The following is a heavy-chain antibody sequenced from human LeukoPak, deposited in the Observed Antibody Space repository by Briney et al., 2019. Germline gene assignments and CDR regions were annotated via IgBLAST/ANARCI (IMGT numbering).Heavy chain of an antibody. D-gene: IGHD2-21*02. CDR1: GGSISFGGYY. CDR2: MYDREKT. CDR3: ARDSQIRLLLNDYDVFDV. J-gene: IGHJ3*01. Sequence: PSETLSLTCTVSGGSISFGGYYWSWIRRLPGKGLEWIGYMYDREKTDYNPSLRSRVIISLDTSKNQFSLKLNSVTAADTAVYYCARDSQIRLLLNDYDVFDVWGQGTVVTVSS. V-gene: IGHV4-31*03.